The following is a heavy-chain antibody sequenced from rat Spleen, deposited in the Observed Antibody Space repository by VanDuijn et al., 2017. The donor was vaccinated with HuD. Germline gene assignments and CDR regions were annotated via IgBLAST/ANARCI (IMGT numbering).Heavy chain of an antibody. J-gene: IGHJ1*01. D-gene: IGHD1-11*01. CDR3: ARGGRWYFDF. CDR1: GFTFSDYY. Sequence: EVQLVESDGGLVQPGRSLKLSCAASGFTFSDYYMAWVRQAPTKGLEWVATISYDGSSTYYRDSVKGRFTISRDNAKSTLYLQMDSLRSEDTATYYCARGGRWYFDFWGPGTMVTVSS. V-gene: IGHV5-29*01. CDR2: ISYDGSST.